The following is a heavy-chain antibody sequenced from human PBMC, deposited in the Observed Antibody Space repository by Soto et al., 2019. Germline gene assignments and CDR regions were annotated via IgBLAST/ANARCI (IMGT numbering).Heavy chain of an antibody. J-gene: IGHJ4*02. CDR2: ISSGSSTI. CDR1: GFTFSSYD. D-gene: IGHD4-17*01. V-gene: IGHV3-48*02. CDR3: ARRYCDYEGDDY. Sequence: GGSLRLSCAASGFTFSSYDMNWVRQAPGKGLEWVSYISSGSSTIYYADSVKGRFTISRDNVKNSLYLQMNSLRDENTAMYYCARRYCDYEGDDYLGQGTLVTVSS.